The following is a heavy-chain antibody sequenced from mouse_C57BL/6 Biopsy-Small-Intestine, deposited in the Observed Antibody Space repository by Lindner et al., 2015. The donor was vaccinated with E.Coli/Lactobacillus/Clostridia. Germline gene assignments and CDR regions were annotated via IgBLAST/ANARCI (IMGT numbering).Heavy chain of an antibody. CDR3: ARPYYYSMDY. CDR1: ISLFSDYG. J-gene: IGHJ4*01. V-gene: IGHV5-17*01. Sequence: VQLQESGGGLVKPGGVPETLLCSLWISLFSDYGMHWVRQAPEKGLEWVAYISGGSSTIYYADTVKGRFTISRDNAKNTLFLQMTSLRSEDTAMYYCARPYYYSMDYWGQGTSVTVSS. CDR2: ISGGSSTI.